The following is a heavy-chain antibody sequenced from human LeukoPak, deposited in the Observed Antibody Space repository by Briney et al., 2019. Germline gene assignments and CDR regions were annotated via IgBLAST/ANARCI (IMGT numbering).Heavy chain of an antibody. CDR1: GFTFTSHC. V-gene: IGHV3-74*01. Sequence: GGSLRLSCVASGFTFTSHCMHWVRQGPGKGLVWVSRISAGGSRPSYPDSVTGRFTISRYNANNTLSLQMNSLRAQDTAVHYCARSREPGRDGDYWGQGTLVTVSS. CDR3: ARSREPGRDGDY. CDR2: ISAGGSRP. J-gene: IGHJ4*02. D-gene: IGHD5-24*01.